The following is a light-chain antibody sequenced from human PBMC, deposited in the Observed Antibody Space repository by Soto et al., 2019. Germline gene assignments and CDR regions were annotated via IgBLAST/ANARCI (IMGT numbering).Light chain of an antibody. J-gene: IGKJ4*01. CDR1: QGIGVY. Sequence: DIQMTQSPSSLSASLGDRVTITCRASQGIGVYLAWFQQKPGKVPRLLIYAASALQSGVPSRFSGGGSGTDFTLTINSLQPEDVATCYCQKYNSAPLTFGGGTKVEIK. CDR2: AAS. CDR3: QKYNSAPLT. V-gene: IGKV1-27*01.